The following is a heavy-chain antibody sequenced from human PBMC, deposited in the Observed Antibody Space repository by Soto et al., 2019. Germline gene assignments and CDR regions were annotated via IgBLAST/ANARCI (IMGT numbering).Heavy chain of an antibody. CDR2: INAGNGHT. J-gene: IGHJ4*02. D-gene: IGHD3-22*01. CDR1: GYTFTSYA. CDR3: ARSSGFYYVDY. V-gene: IGHV1-3*01. Sequence: QVQLVQSGAEVKKPGASVKVSCKASGYTFTSYAMHWVRQAPGQRLEWMGWINAGNGHTKYSQKFQGRVTITRDTSARTANMELTSLRSEDTAVYYCARSSGFYYVDYWGQGTLVTVSS.